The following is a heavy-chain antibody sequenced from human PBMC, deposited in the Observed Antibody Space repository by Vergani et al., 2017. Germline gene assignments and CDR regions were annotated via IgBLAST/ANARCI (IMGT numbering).Heavy chain of an antibody. Sequence: QVQLVESGGGLVKPGGSLRLSCAASGFTFSDYYMTWIRQAPGKGLEWISYISGSGHNKYYADSVKGRFAISRDNAKNSLYLQMNNLRVEDTAVYYCARDLLPGTLLLLAYWGQGTLISVSS. J-gene: IGHJ4*02. CDR2: ISGSGHNK. D-gene: IGHD1-7*01. V-gene: IGHV3-11*04. CDR1: GFTFSDYY. CDR3: ARDLLPGTLLLLAY.